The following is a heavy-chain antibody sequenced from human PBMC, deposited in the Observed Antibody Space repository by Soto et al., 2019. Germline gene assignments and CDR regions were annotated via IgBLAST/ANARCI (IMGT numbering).Heavy chain of an antibody. D-gene: IGHD3-3*01. V-gene: IGHV3-73*01. CDR1: GFTFSGSA. Sequence: EVQLVESGGGLVQPGGSLKLSCAASGFTFSGSAMHWVRQASGKGLEWGGRIRGKANSYATAYAASVKGRFTISRDDSKNTAYLQMNSLKTEDTAVYYCTRRRDDFWSGYTHAWGQGTLVTVSS. CDR3: TRRRDDFWSGYTHA. CDR2: IRGKANSYAT. J-gene: IGHJ4*02.